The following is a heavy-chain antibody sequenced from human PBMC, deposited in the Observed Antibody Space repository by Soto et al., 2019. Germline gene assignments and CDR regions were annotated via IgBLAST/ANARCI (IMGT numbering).Heavy chain of an antibody. J-gene: IGHJ6*02. CDR1: GFNFKIYA. CDR3: AREDDYGYRYINYGLDV. D-gene: IGHD4-17*01. V-gene: IGHV3-30-3*01. Sequence: GGSLSLSCAASGFNFKIYALHWVRQAPGKGLEWVAVISCDGSKKYYTDSVKGRFTISRDNLKNTLYLQMNNLRVEDAALYFCAREDDYGYRYINYGLDVWGQGTTVTVSS. CDR2: ISCDGSKK.